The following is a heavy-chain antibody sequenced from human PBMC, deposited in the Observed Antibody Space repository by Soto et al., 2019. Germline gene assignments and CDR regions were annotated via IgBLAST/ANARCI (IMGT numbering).Heavy chain of an antibody. CDR3: AKARCTGNSCYVPDY. Sequence: PCGCMELSCAASGFTFNSYAMAWVRKTPGKGLEWVSSISGSGGSPSYADSVQGRFTISRDNSRNTISLQMNSLRAEDTATYYCAKARCTGNSCYVPDYWGHGSLVTVSS. J-gene: IGHJ4*01. CDR1: GFTFNSYA. CDR2: ISGSGGSP. V-gene: IGHV3-23*01. D-gene: IGHD2-8*02.